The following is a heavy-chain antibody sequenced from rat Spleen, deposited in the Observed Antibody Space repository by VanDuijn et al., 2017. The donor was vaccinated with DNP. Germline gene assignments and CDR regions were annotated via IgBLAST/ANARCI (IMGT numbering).Heavy chain of an antibody. CDR1: GFTFSDYA. CDR3: ARGGTYYFDY. V-gene: IGHV5-7*01. CDR2: ISASGGST. J-gene: IGHJ2*01. Sequence: EVQLVESGGDLVQPGRSLKLSCVASGFTFSDYAMAWVRQSPKKGLEWVATISASGGSTSYRDSVKGRFTISRDNAKSTLYLQMDSLRSEDTATYYCARGGTYYFDYWGQGVMVTVSS.